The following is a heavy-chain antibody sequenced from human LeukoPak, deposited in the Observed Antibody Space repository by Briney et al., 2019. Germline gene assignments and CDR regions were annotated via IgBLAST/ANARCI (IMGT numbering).Heavy chain of an antibody. J-gene: IGHJ3*02. D-gene: IGHD1-7*01. CDR2: IYTSGST. CDR1: GGSISGYY. Sequence: SETLSLTCSVSGGSISGYYWTWIRQPAGKGLEWIGRIYTSGSTHYNPSLKTRLTMSVDTSKNQFSLKLSSVTAADTAVYYCARLITGTTTAFDIWGQGTMVTVSS. CDR3: ARLITGTTTAFDI. V-gene: IGHV4-4*07.